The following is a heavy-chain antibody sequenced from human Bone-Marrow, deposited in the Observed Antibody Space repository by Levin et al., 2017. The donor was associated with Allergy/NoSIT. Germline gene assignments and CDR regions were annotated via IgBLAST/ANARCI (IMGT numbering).Heavy chain of an antibody. V-gene: IGHV3-9*01. D-gene: IGHD3-22*01. Sequence: PGGSLRLSCSASGFSFDDFGLHWVRQRPGKGLEYVSGISGDSATVGYADSVKGRFTISRDSATKSLYLQMDSLRDEDTALYYCAKAQAGGYAFDNWGQGTLVTVSS. CDR3: AKAQAGGYAFDN. J-gene: IGHJ4*02. CDR1: GFSFDDFG. CDR2: ISGDSATV.